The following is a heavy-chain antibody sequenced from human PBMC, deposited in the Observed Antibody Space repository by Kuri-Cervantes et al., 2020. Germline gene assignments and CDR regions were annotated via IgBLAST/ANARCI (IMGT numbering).Heavy chain of an antibody. V-gene: IGHV3-48*02. CDR2: IGSGSGTTT. D-gene: IGHD5-18*01. J-gene: IGHJ4*02. CDR1: GFTFSSYS. Sequence: GESLKISCAASGFTFSSYSMNWVRQAPGKGLEWVSFIGSGSGTTTYYADSVKGRFTISRDNAKNLLFLQMNSLRDEDTAVYFCARDSGGIQLAYWGQGTLVTDSS. CDR3: ARDSGGIQLAY.